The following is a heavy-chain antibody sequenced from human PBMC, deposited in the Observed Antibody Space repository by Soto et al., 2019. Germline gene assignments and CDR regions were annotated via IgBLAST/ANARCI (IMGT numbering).Heavy chain of an antibody. V-gene: IGHV3-23*01. J-gene: IGHJ5*01. CDR3: VTNSGWLNS. CDR2: IYGDGRTT. D-gene: IGHD3-10*01. Sequence: HPVGSLRLSCEASGFIFSTTDMSWVRQAPGKGLEWVSTIYGDGRTTYYADSVRGRFSISRDNSKNMVYLQMDSLRVDDTAIYYCVTNSGWLNSGGQGSRVTVSS. CDR1: GFIFSTTD.